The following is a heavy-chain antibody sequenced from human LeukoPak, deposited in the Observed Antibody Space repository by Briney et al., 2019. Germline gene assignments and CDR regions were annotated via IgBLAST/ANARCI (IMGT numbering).Heavy chain of an antibody. V-gene: IGHV1-69*01. D-gene: IGHD6-19*01. CDR1: GGTFSSYA. CDR2: IIPIFGTA. J-gene: IGHJ4*02. Sequence: SVKVSCKASGGTFSSYAISWVRQAPGQGLEWMGGIIPIFGTANYAQKFQGRVTITADESTSTGYMELSSLRSEDTAVYYCARRNDSSGIDYFDYWGQGTLVTVSS. CDR3: ARRNDSSGIDYFDY.